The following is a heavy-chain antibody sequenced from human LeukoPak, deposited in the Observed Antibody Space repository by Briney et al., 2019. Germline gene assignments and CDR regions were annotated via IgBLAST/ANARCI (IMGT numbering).Heavy chain of an antibody. CDR3: ASRGYCTSTSCLRLNWFDP. CDR2: INHSGST. V-gene: IGHV4-34*01. Sequence: PSETLSLTCAVYGGSFSGYYWSWIRQPPGKGLEWIGEINHSGSTNYNSSLKSRVTISVDTSKNQFSLRLSSVTAADTAVYYCASRGYCTSTSCLRLNWFDPWGQGTLVTVSS. CDR1: GGSFSGYY. D-gene: IGHD2-2*01. J-gene: IGHJ5*02.